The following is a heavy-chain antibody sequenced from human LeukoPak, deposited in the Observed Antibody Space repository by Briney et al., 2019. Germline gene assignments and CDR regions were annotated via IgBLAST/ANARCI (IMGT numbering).Heavy chain of an antibody. Sequence: SETLSLTCTVSGYSISSGYYWGWIRQPPGKGLEWIGYIYYSGSTNYNPSLKSRVTISVDTSKNQFSLKLSSVTAADTAVYYCAREAWEVGATTFYYYYYMDVWGKGTTVTISS. V-gene: IGHV4-61*01. CDR1: GYSISSGYY. CDR3: AREAWEVGATTFYYYYYMDV. D-gene: IGHD1-26*01. J-gene: IGHJ6*03. CDR2: IYYSGST.